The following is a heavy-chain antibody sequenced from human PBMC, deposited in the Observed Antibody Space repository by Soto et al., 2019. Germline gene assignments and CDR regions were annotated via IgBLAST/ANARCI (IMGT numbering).Heavy chain of an antibody. Sequence: GESLKISCQVSGYTFTIYWIGWVRQMPGKGLEWMGIIYPSDSDTRYSPSFQGQDTISADQSINTAVPQWDRLKASDTGNYYCARPANTVADHFDLWGQGTPVTVSS. CDR2: IYPSDSDT. CDR1: GYTFTIYW. D-gene: IGHD4-17*01. J-gene: IGHJ4*02. CDR3: ARPANTVADHFDL. V-gene: IGHV5-51*01.